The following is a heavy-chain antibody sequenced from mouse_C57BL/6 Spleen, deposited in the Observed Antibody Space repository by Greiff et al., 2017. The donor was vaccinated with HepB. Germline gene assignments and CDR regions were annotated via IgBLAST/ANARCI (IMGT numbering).Heavy chain of an antibody. V-gene: IGHV6-3*01. CDR2: IRLKSDNYAT. J-gene: IGHJ4*01. Sequence: VQLKESGGGLVQPGGSMKLSCVASGFTFSNYWMNWVRQSPEKGLEWVAQIRLKSDNYATHYAESVKGRFTISRDDSKSSVYLQMNKLRAEDTGIYYCTGLGYDSYAMDYWGQGTSVTVSS. CDR3: TGLGYDSYAMDY. CDR1: GFTFSNYW. D-gene: IGHD2-2*01.